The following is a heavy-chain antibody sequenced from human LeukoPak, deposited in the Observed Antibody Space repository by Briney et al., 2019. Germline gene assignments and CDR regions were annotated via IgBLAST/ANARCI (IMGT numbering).Heavy chain of an antibody. CDR1: GGSINNYY. CDR3: TRVGFWSGYYHFDS. CDR2: IYSSGKT. Sequence: SETLSFTCTVSGGSINNYYWTWIRQPAGKGLEWIGRIYSSGKTNYNPSLKSRVTMSVDTSKKQFFLKLSSVTAADTAVYYCTRVGFWSGYYHFDSWGQGTLVTVSS. V-gene: IGHV4-4*07. D-gene: IGHD3-3*01. J-gene: IGHJ4*02.